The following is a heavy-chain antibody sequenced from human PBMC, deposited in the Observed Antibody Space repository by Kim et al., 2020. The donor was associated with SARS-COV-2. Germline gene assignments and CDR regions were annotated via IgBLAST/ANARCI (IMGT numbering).Heavy chain of an antibody. J-gene: IGHJ4*02. Sequence: SETLSLTCTVSGGSISSYYWSWIRQPPGKGLEWIGYIYYSGSTNYNPSLKSRVTISVDTSKNQFSLKLSSVTAADTAVYYCASGYGSGSYPLYWGQGTLVTVSS. D-gene: IGHD3-10*01. CDR3: ASGYGSGSYPLY. CDR2: IYYSGST. V-gene: IGHV4-59*01. CDR1: GGSISSYY.